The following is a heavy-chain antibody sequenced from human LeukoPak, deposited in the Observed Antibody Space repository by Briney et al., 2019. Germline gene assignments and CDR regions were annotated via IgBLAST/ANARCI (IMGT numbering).Heavy chain of an antibody. CDR1: GFTVSSNY. CDR2: IWYDGSNK. D-gene: IGHD3-3*01. Sequence: GGSLRLSCAASGFTVSSNYMSWVRQAPGKGLEWVAAIWYDGSNKYYADSVKGRFTIPRDNSKNTLYLQMNSLRAEDTAVYYCARDPRRYYDFWSGYPNYYYYYGMDVWGQGTTVTVSS. V-gene: IGHV3-33*08. CDR3: ARDPRRYYDFWSGYPNYYYYYGMDV. J-gene: IGHJ6*02.